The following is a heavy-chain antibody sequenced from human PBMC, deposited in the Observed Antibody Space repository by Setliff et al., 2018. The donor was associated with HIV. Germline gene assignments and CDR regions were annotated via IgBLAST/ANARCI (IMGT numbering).Heavy chain of an antibody. CDR1: GGSITTSSFY. J-gene: IGHJ4*02. Sequence: NPSETLSLTCTVSGGSITTSSFYWGWIRQPPGKGLEWIGDIYYSGTTHYNPSLKSRVTISVDTSKNRFSLKLSSVTAADTAVYYCARRPSPYHYYDSSGYSGGNADYWGQGTLVTVSS. V-gene: IGHV4-39*01. D-gene: IGHD3-22*01. CDR2: IYYSGTT. CDR3: ARRPSPYHYYDSSGYSGGNADY.